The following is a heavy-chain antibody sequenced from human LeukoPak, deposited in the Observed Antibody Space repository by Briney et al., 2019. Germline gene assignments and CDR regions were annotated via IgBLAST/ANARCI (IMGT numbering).Heavy chain of an antibody. Sequence: SETLSLTCTVSGGSISSHYWSWIRQPPGKGLEWIGSIYYSGSTYYNPSLKSRVTISVDTSKNQFSLKLSSVTAADTAVYYCASYTGGASFDYWGQGTLVTVSS. J-gene: IGHJ4*02. CDR2: IYYSGST. V-gene: IGHV4-59*05. CDR3: ASYTGGASFDY. D-gene: IGHD2-2*02. CDR1: GGSISSHY.